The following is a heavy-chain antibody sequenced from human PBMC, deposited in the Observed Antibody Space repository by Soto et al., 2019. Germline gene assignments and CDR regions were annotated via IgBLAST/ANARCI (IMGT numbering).Heavy chain of an antibody. CDR3: VKDVDTTSHLNRFDP. V-gene: IGHV3-33*06. Sequence: QVQLVESGGGVVQPGMSLRLSCAASGFTFNHYGIHWVRQAPGKGLEWVAVIWHDGSKAFYVDSVKGRFTISRDSSKNTVYLQMNSLRDEDTAMYHCVKDVDTTSHLNRFDPWGQGTLVTVSS. J-gene: IGHJ5*02. CDR2: IWHDGSKA. D-gene: IGHD1-26*01. CDR1: GFTFNHYG.